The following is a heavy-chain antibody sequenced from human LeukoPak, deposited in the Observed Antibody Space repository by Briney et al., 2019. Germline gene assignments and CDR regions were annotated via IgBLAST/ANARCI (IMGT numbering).Heavy chain of an antibody. V-gene: IGHV4-34*01. D-gene: IGHD6-13*01. J-gene: IGHJ5*02. CDR1: GGSFSGYY. CDR2: INHSGST. CDR3: ARGRGESIAAAGKWNWFDP. Sequence: SETLSLTCAVYGGSFSGYYWSWIRQPPGKGLEWIGEINHSGSTNYNPSLKSRVTISVDTSKNQFSLKLSSVTAADTAVYYCARGRGESIAAAGKWNWFDPWGQGTLVTVSS.